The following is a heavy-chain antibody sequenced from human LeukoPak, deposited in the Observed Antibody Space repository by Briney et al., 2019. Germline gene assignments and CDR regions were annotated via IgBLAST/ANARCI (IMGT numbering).Heavy chain of an antibody. V-gene: IGHV4-59*01. J-gene: IGHJ4*02. CDR3: ARSTPYCGGDCFGY. Sequence: SETLSLTCTVSGGSISSYYWSWIRQPPGKGLEWIGYIYYSGSTNYNPSLKSRVTISVDTSKNQFSLKLSSVTAADTAVYYCARSTPYCGGDCFGYWGQGTLVTVSS. CDR2: IYYSGST. D-gene: IGHD2-21*01. CDR1: GGSISSYY.